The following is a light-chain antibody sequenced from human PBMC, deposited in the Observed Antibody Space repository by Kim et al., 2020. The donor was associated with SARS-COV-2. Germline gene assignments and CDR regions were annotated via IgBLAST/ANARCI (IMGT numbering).Light chain of an antibody. V-gene: IGLV3-19*01. Sequence: ALGQTVRITCQGDILRNYYANWYQQKPGQAPVLVIYGKDNRPSGIPDRFSGSSSGNTASLTITGTQAEDEADYYCNSRDSSGNHLVFGGGTQLTVL. J-gene: IGLJ2*01. CDR3: NSRDSSGNHLV. CDR1: ILRNYY. CDR2: GKD.